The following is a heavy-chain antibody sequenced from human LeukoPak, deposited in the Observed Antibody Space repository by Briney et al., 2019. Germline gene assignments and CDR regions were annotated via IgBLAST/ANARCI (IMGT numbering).Heavy chain of an antibody. CDR1: GFTFSSYS. CDR2: ISSSSSYI. CDR3: ARALLAHNWFDP. V-gene: IGHV3-21*01. D-gene: IGHD3-3*01. Sequence: GGSLRLSCAASGFTFSSYSMNWVRQAPGKGLEWVSSISSSSSYIYYADSVKGRFTISRDNAKNSLYLQMNSLRAEDTAVYYCARALLAHNWFDPWGQGTLVIVSS. J-gene: IGHJ5*02.